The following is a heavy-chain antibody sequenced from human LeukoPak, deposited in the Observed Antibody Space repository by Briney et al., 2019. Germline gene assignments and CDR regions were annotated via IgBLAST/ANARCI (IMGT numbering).Heavy chain of an antibody. V-gene: IGHV4-34*01. J-gene: IGHJ4*02. CDR3: ARGEDTAMVFDY. CDR2: INHSGST. Sequence: SETLSLTCAVYGGSFSGYYWSWIRQPPGKGLEWIGEINHSGSTNYNPSLKSRVTISVDTSKNQFPLKLSSVTAADTAVYYCARGEDTAMVFDYWGQGTLVTVSS. CDR1: GGSFSGYY. D-gene: IGHD5-18*01.